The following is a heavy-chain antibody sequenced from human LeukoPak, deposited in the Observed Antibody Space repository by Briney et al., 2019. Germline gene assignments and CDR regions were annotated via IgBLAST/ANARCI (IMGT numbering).Heavy chain of an antibody. D-gene: IGHD3-10*01. V-gene: IGHV3-23*01. Sequence: SGGSLRLSCEASGFSFSTYSMNWVRQAPGKGLEWVSAISGSGGSTYYADSVKGRFTISRDNSKNTLYLQMNSLRAEDTAVYYCAKGGVRGVASPFDYWGQGTLVTVSS. J-gene: IGHJ4*02. CDR2: ISGSGGST. CDR1: GFSFSTYS. CDR3: AKGGVRGVASPFDY.